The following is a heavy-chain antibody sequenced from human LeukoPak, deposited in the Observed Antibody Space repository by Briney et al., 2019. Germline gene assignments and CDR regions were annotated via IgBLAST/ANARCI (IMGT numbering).Heavy chain of an antibody. V-gene: IGHV4-34*01. Sequence: SETLSLTCTISGGSFCGYYWSWLRQRPGKGLEWIGEINHSGSTNYIPSLKSRVTISVVTSKNQFSLKLSSVTAADTAVFYCASGNWTEGFAFDIWGQGTMVTVSS. D-gene: IGHD1-1*01. CDR2: INHSGST. CDR3: ASGNWTEGFAFDI. J-gene: IGHJ3*02. CDR1: GGSFCGYY.